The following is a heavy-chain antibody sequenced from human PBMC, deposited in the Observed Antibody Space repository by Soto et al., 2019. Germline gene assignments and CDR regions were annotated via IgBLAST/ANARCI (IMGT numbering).Heavy chain of an antibody. Sequence: QVQLVQSGAEVKKPGASVKVSCKSSGYTFSMSGISWVRQAPGQGLEWMGWISGYNGKTNYEQKFQDLVNMTTATSTNMAYMELRSLRSDETAVYYCAREGPRPYYYYGMDVWGQGTTVTVSS. CDR2: ISGYNGKT. J-gene: IGHJ6*02. CDR3: AREGPRPYYYYGMDV. CDR1: GYTFSMSG. V-gene: IGHV1-18*01.